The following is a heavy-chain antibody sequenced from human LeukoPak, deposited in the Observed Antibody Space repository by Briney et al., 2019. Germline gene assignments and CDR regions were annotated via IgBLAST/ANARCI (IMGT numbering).Heavy chain of an antibody. D-gene: IGHD6-6*01. CDR2: IYYSGNT. CDR3: ARDWGVGGRPGYMDV. J-gene: IGHJ6*03. Sequence: SETLSLTCTVSGGSISNEYWSWIRQPPGKGLEWIGYIYYSGNTNYNPSLKSRVTILVDTSKNQVSLKLSSVTAADTAVYFCARDWGVGGRPGYMDVWGKGTTVTVSS. V-gene: IGHV4-59*01. CDR1: GGSISNEY.